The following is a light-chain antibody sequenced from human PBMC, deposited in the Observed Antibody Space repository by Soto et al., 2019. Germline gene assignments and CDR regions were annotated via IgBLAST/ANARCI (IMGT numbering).Light chain of an antibody. CDR2: GND. CDR1: SSNIGAGYD. J-gene: IGLJ3*02. Sequence: QAVVTQPPSVSGAPGQGVTISCTGSSSNIGAGYDVHWYQQLPGAAPKLLIFGNDNRPSGVPDRFSGSKSDTSASLAISGLRSEDEADYFCAAWDDSLSRVVFGGGTKLTVL. CDR3: AAWDDSLSRVV. V-gene: IGLV1-40*01.